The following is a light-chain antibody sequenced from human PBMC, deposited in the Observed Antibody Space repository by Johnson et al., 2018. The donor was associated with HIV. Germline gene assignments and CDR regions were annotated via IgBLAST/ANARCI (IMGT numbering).Light chain of an antibody. J-gene: IGLJ1*01. Sequence: QLVLSQPPSVSAAPGQKVTISCSGSSSNIGNNYVSWYQQLPGGAPKLLIYENNKRPSGIPDRFSGSKSGTSATLGITGLQTGDEADYYCGTWDGSLSGYVFGTGTKVTVL. CDR2: ENN. CDR3: GTWDGSLSGYV. CDR1: SSNIGNNY. V-gene: IGLV1-51*02.